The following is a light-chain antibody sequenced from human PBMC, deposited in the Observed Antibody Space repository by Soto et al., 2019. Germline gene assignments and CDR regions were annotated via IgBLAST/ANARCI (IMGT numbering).Light chain of an antibody. CDR3: QQYGSSPIT. J-gene: IGKJ5*01. CDR1: QSVSRNF. CDR2: GAS. V-gene: IGKV3-20*01. Sequence: EIVLTQSPGTLSLSPGERATLSCRASQSVSRNFLAWYQQKPGQAPRLLIYGASSRATGIPDRFSGSGSETDFTLTISRLEPEDFALYYCQQYGSSPITFGQGTRLEIK.